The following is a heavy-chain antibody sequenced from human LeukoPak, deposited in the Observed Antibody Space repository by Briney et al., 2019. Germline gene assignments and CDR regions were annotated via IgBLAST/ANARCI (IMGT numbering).Heavy chain of an antibody. CDR3: ARVMEYSYDF. V-gene: IGHV3-72*01. CDR1: GFTFSDHY. D-gene: IGHD6-6*01. CDR2: ATNKAKSYTT. Sequence: GGSLRLSCAASGFTFSDHYMDWVRQAPGKGLEWVGRATNKAKSYTTEYAASVKGRFTTSRDDSRNSLYLQMNSLKTEDTAVYYCARVMEYSYDFWGQGTLVTVSS. J-gene: IGHJ4*02.